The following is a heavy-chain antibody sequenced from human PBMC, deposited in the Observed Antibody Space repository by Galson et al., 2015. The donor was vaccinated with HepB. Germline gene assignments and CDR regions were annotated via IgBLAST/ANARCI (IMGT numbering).Heavy chain of an antibody. CDR2: ISAYNGNT. CDR1: GYTFTNYG. J-gene: IGHJ6*02. D-gene: IGHD5-18*01. CDR3: ARVGRTAMVPYYYYGMDV. Sequence: SVKVSCKASGYTFTNYGISWVRQAPGQGLEWMGWISAYNGNTNYAQKLQGRVTMTTDTSTSTAYMELRSLRSDDTAVYYCARVGRTAMVPYYYYGMDVWGQGTTVTVSS. V-gene: IGHV1-18*01.